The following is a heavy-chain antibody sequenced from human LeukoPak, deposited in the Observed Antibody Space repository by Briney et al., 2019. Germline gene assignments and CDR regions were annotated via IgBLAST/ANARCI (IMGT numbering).Heavy chain of an antibody. J-gene: IGHJ3*02. CDR1: GYTFTGYY. CDR3: ASLGYCSGGSCYSLRAFDI. V-gene: IGHV1-2*06. D-gene: IGHD2-15*01. Sequence: GASVKVSCKASGYTFTGYYMHWVRQAPGQGLEWMGRINPNSGGTNYAQKFQGRATMTRDTSISTAYMELSRLRSDDTAVYYCASLGYCSGGSCYSLRAFDIWGQGTMVTVPS. CDR2: INPNSGGT.